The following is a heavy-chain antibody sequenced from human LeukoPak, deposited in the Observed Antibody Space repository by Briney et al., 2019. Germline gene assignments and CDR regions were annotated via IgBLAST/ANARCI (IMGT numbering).Heavy chain of an antibody. J-gene: IGHJ1*01. CDR1: GFTFSSYA. D-gene: IGHD2-15*01. Sequence: PGGSLRLSCAASGFTFSSYAMSWVRQAPGKGLEWVSAISGSGGSTYYADSVKGRFTISRDNSKNTLYLQMNSLRAEDTAVYYCAKDLEDIVVVVAVGPSGIHHWGKGTLVTVSS. CDR3: AKDLEDIVVVVAVGPSGIHH. CDR2: ISGSGGST. V-gene: IGHV3-23*01.